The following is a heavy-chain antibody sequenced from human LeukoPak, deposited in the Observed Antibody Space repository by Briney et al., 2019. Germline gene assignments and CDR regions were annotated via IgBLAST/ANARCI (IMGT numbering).Heavy chain of an antibody. CDR2: ISAYSGNT. CDR3: AREAGCSSTSCYAGNVYYYYYGMDV. V-gene: IGHV1-18*01. CDR1: GYTFTSYG. Sequence: ASVKVSCKASGYTFTSYGISWVRQAPGQGLEWMGWISAYSGNTNYAQKLQGRVTMTTDTSTSTAYMKLRSLRSDDTAVYYCAREAGCSSTSCYAGNVYYYYYGMDVWGQGTTVTVSS. D-gene: IGHD2-2*01. J-gene: IGHJ6*02.